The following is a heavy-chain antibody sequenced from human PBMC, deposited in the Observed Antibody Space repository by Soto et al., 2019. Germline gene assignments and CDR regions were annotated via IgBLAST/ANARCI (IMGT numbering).Heavy chain of an antibody. Sequence: GGSLRLSCAASGFTFSSYSMNWVRQAPGKGLEWVSYISSSSSSTIYYADSVKGRFTISRDNAKNSLYLQMNSLRDEDTAVYYCARDQGKIAAAEGAAFDIWGQGTMVTVSS. CDR3: ARDQGKIAAAEGAAFDI. J-gene: IGHJ3*02. V-gene: IGHV3-48*02. D-gene: IGHD6-13*01. CDR2: ISSSSSSTI. CDR1: GFTFSSYS.